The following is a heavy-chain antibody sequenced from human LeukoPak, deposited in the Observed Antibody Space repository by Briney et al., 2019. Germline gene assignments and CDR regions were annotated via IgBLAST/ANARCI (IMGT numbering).Heavy chain of an antibody. D-gene: IGHD3-22*01. CDR2: IKSKTDGGTT. CDR3: AKDKDYYDSSGYWDY. CDR1: GFTFSNAW. Sequence: GGSLRLSCAASGFTFSNAWMSWVRQAPGKGLEWVGRIKSKTDGGTTDYAAPVKGRFTISRDNSKNTLYLQMNSLRAEDTAVYYCAKDKDYYDSSGYWDYWGQGTLVTVSS. J-gene: IGHJ4*02. V-gene: IGHV3-15*01.